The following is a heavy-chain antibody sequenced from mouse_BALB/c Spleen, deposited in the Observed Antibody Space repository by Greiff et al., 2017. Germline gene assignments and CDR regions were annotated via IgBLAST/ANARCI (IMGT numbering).Heavy chain of an antibody. D-gene: IGHD2-3*01. V-gene: IGHV5-6-5*01. J-gene: IGHJ4*01. CDR1: GFTFSSYA. CDR3: ARGGYYDYYAMDY. Sequence: EVKVVESGGGLVKPGGSLKLSCAASGFTFSSYAMSWVRQTPEKRLEWVASISSGGSTYYPDSVKGRFTISRDNARNILYLQMSSLRSEDTAMYYCARGGYYDYYAMDYWGQGTSVTVSS. CDR2: ISSGGST.